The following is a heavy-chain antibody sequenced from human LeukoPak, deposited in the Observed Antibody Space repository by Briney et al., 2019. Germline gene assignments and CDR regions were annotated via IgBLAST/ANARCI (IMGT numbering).Heavy chain of an antibody. Sequence: PGGSLRLSCAASGFTFSDYYMSWIRQAPGKGREWVSYISSRDSTIYYADSVKGRFPISRDNAKNSLYLQMNSLRAEDTAVYYCARSESIWSGYLAAFDIWGQGTMVTVSS. CDR1: GFTFSDYY. J-gene: IGHJ3*02. V-gene: IGHV3-11*04. CDR3: ARSESIWSGYLAAFDI. D-gene: IGHD3-3*01. CDR2: ISSRDSTI.